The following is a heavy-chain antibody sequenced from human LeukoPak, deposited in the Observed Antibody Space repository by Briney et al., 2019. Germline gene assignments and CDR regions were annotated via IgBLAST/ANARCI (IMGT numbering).Heavy chain of an antibody. D-gene: IGHD4-11*01. CDR1: GFTFSSYS. V-gene: IGHV3-21*01. J-gene: IGHJ4*02. CDR2: ISSSSSYI. CDR3: ARAYSDYFDY. Sequence: PGGSLRLSCAPSGFTFSSYSMNWVRQAPGKGLEWVSSISSSSSYIYYADSVKGRFTISRDNAKSSLYLQMNSLRAEDTAVYYCARAYSDYFDYWGQGTLVTVSS.